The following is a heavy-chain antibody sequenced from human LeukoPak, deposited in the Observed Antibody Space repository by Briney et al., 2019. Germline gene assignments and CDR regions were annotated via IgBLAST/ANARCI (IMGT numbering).Heavy chain of an antibody. D-gene: IGHD3-3*01. Sequence: SEALSLTCNVSGAYVDTFYWSWTRQSPGKGLEWLGYVYYSGTTSFNPSLESRVTMSVDTSKNQIYLRLRSVTAADTAVYYCARLGFWSVHRVYAMDVWGQGTTVTVSS. CDR2: VYYSGTT. CDR1: GAYVDTFY. V-gene: IGHV4-59*08. CDR3: ARLGFWSVHRVYAMDV. J-gene: IGHJ6*02.